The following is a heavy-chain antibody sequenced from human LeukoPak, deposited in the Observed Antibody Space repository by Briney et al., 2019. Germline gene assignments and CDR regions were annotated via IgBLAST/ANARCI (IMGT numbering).Heavy chain of an antibody. CDR3: ARGIWEMATIPYWYLDI. V-gene: IGHV4-4*07. CDR1: GASISNYY. Sequence: ASETLSLTCTVSGASISNYYWSWIRQPAGKGLEWIGRISTSGSTNYNPSLKSRVTMSVDTSKNQFSLKLSSVTAADTALYYCARGIWEMATIPYWYLDIWGRGTLVTVSS. D-gene: IGHD5-24*01. CDR2: ISTSGST. J-gene: IGHJ2*01.